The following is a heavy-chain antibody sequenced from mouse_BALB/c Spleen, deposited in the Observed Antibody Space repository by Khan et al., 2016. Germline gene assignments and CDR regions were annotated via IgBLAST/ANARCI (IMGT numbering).Heavy chain of an antibody. J-gene: IGHJ1*01. D-gene: IGHD3-3*01. CDR2: IWGDGGT. Sequence: QVQLKESGPGLVAPSQSLTITCTVSGFSLTSYGVSWVSQPPGKGLEWLGVIWGDGGTTYHSAHLSRLSTSKENSTSQVFLKLNSLQTDDTATYYCAHGGPDFDVWGAGTTVTVSS. CDR1: GFSLTSYG. CDR3: AHGGPDFDV. V-gene: IGHV2-3*01.